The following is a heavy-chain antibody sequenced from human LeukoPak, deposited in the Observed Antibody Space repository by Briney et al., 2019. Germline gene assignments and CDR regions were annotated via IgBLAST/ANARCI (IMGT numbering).Heavy chain of an antibody. CDR3: AKATYCSSTSCYGYRWFDP. V-gene: IGHV3-23*01. D-gene: IGHD2-2*01. Sequence: PGGSLRLSCAASGFTFSSYAMSWVRQAPGKGLEWVSAISGSGGSTYYADSVEGRFTISRDNSKNTLYLQMNSLRAEDTAVYYCAKATYCSSTSCYGYRWFDPWGQGTLVTVSS. J-gene: IGHJ5*02. CDR2: ISGSGGST. CDR1: GFTFSSYA.